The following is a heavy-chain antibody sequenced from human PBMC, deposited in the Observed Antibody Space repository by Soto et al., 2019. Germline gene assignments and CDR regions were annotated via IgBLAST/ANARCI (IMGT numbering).Heavy chain of an antibody. J-gene: IGHJ4*02. CDR3: ARLEGLATISYYFDF. Sequence: SETLSLTCSVSDDSINSDKYYWGWIRQPPGKGLKWIGSVYYRGNAYYNPSLQTRVTISLDKSKSQFSLKLNSVTAADSAVYFCARLEGLATISYYFDFWGPGALVTVSS. CDR1: DDSINSDKYY. D-gene: IGHD5-12*01. V-gene: IGHV4-39*01. CDR2: VYYRGNA.